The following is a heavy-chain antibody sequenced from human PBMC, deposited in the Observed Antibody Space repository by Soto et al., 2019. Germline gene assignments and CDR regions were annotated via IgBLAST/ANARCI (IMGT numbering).Heavy chain of an antibody. CDR1: GFPFTTYG. CDR2: ISFDGSNK. J-gene: IGHJ4*02. V-gene: IGHV3-30*03. CDR3: VGGQYYFDY. D-gene: IGHD3-10*01. Sequence: QVQLVESGGGVVQPGTSLRLSCVASGFPFTTYGMHWVREGPGKGLEWVAVISFDGSNKYYADSVKGRFTISRDNSKNTLFLKMNSLRPEETALYYCVGGQYYFDYRGQGTLVTVSS.